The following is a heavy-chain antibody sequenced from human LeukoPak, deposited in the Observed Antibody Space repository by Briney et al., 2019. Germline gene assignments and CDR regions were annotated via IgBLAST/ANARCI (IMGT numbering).Heavy chain of an antibody. J-gene: IGHJ6*02. CDR3: ARKDDILTGYTPNGMDV. Sequence: SETLSLTCAVCGGGFSGYYWSWMRQPPGRGLDWIGEINHSGSTNYNPSLKSRVTISVDTSKNQFSLKLSSVTAADTAVYYCARKDDILTGYTPNGMDVWGQGTTVTVSS. CDR2: INHSGST. V-gene: IGHV4-34*01. CDR1: GGGFSGYY. D-gene: IGHD3-9*01.